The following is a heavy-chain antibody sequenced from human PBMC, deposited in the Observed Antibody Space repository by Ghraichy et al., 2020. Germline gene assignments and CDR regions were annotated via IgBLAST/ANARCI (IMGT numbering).Heavy chain of an antibody. D-gene: IGHD3-9*01. Sequence: ASVKVSCKASGYTFTGYYMHWVRQAPGQGLEWMGWINPNSGGTNYAQKFQGWVTMTRDTSISTAYMELSRLRSDDTAVYYCARSYYDILTGSVMSEYNWFDPWGQGTLVTVSS. CDR2: INPNSGGT. CDR3: ARSYYDILTGSVMSEYNWFDP. CDR1: GYTFTGYY. J-gene: IGHJ5*02. V-gene: IGHV1-2*04.